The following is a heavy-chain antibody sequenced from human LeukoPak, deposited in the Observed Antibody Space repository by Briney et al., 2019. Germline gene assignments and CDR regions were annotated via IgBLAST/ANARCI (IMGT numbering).Heavy chain of an antibody. V-gene: IGHV3-7*03. CDR3: AKDPGDKAVDRWFDP. CDR1: GFSFTTYW. Sequence: GGSLRLSCAASGFSFTTYWMSWVRQAPGKGLEWVANIKEDGSDKYYVDSVKGRFSISRDNAKNSLYLQMSSLRAEDTAVYYCAKDPGDKAVDRWFDPWGQGTLVTVSS. J-gene: IGHJ5*02. CDR2: IKEDGSDK. D-gene: IGHD6-19*01.